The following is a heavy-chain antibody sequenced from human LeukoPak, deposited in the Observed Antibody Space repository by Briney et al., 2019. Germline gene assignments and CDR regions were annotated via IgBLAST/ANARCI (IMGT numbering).Heavy chain of an antibody. CDR2: IFNTGNS. CDR1: GGSISSYY. V-gene: IGHV4-59*06. J-gene: IGHJ4*02. D-gene: IGHD6-19*01. Sequence: SETLSLTCTVSGGSISSYYWSWIRQHPGKGLEWIGYIFNTGNSFYNPSLKSRVTISVDTSRNQFSLSLSSVTAADTAVYYCARDRGDLTVAGHFDFWGQGTLVTVSS. CDR3: ARDRGDLTVAGHFDF.